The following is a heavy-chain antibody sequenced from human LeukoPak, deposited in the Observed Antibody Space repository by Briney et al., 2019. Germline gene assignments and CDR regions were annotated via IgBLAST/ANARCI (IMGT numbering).Heavy chain of an antibody. V-gene: IGHV3-30*18. CDR2: ISYDENNK. D-gene: IGHD7-27*01. J-gene: IGHJ3*02. Sequence: GGSLRLSCAASYFTFSCYGRHLVRQAPGKGLEGVAGISYDENNKYYAASVKGRFTISRDNSKNALYLQMNSLRAEDTAVYYCVKDLLTGNDAFDIWGQGTMVTVSS. CDR1: YFTFSCYG. CDR3: VKDLLTGNDAFDI.